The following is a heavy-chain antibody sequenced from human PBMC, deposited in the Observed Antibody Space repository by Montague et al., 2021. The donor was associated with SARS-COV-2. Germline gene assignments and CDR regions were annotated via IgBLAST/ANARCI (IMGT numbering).Heavy chain of an antibody. CDR1: GSSFSSYF. J-gene: IGHJ4*02. Sequence: SETLSLTCVVSGSSFSSYFWSWIRQPPGKGLEWIGNIYHSGSTNYNPSLKSRVTISVDTSKNQFSLKLSSVTAADTAVYYCARENTVSPFGGQYHIDYWGQGTLVTVSA. D-gene: IGHD3-10*01. CDR3: ARENTVSPFGGQYHIDY. CDR2: IYHSGST. V-gene: IGHV4-59*01.